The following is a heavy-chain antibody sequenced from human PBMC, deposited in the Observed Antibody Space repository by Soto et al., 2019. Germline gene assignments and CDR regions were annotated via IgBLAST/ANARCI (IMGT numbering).Heavy chain of an antibody. J-gene: IGHJ4*02. V-gene: IGHV3-23*01. CDR1: GFTFSSYA. D-gene: IGHD6-19*01. Sequence: PGGSLRLSCAASGFTFSSYAMSWVRQAPGKGLEWVSAISGSGGSTYYADSVKGRFTISRDNSKNTLYLQMNSLRAEDTAVYYCAKNRIAVAGPIPFFDYWGQGTLLTVSS. CDR3: AKNRIAVAGPIPFFDY. CDR2: ISGSGGST.